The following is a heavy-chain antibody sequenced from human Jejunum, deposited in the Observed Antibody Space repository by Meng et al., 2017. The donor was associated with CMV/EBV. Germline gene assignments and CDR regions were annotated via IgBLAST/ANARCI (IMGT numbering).Heavy chain of an antibody. V-gene: IGHV1-69*05. J-gene: IGHJ6*02. D-gene: IGHD2-2*01. CDR3: ARGDPPSNGVPAANYYYYGMDV. CDR2: IIPIFGTA. Sequence: ISWVRQAPGQGLEWMGGIIPIFGTANYAQKFQGRVTITTDESTSTAYMELSSLRSEDTAVYYCARGDPPSNGVPAANYYYYGMDVWGQGTTVTVSS.